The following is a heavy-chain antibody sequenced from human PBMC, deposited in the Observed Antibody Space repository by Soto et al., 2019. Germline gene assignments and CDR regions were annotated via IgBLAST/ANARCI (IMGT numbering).Heavy chain of an antibody. V-gene: IGHV5-51*01. D-gene: IGHD2-2*01. Sequence: PEEPLKISCKGSGYSFTTYWIGWVRQMPVKGLEWMGIIYPGDSDTRYSPSFQGQVTISADRSISTAYLQWSSLKASDTAMYFCARPGYCTATSCYGYDYWGQGTLVTVSS. CDR1: GYSFTTYW. CDR3: ARPGYCTATSCYGYDY. J-gene: IGHJ4*02. CDR2: IYPGDSDT.